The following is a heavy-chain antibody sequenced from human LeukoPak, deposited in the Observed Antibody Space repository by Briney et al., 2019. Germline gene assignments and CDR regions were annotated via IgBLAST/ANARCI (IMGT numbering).Heavy chain of an antibody. CDR3: ARELCSSTSCSTTDY. D-gene: IGHD2-2*01. J-gene: IGHJ4*02. CDR1: GYTFTSYA. CDR2: INAGNGNT. V-gene: IGHV1-3*01. Sequence: ASVKVSCKASGYTFTSYAMHWVRQAPGQRLEWMGWINAGNGNTKYSQKFQGRVTMTRDTSISTAYMELSRLRSDDTAVYYCARELCSSTSCSTTDYWGQGTLVTVSS.